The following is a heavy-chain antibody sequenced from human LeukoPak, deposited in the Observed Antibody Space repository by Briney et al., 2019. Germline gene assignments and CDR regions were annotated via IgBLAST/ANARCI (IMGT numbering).Heavy chain of an antibody. CDR2: IIPIFGTA. Sequence: SVKVSCKASGGTFSSYAIGWVRQAPGQGLEWMGGIIPIFGTANYAQKFQGRVTITADESTSTAYMELSSLRSEDTAVYYCASCRGATRTTLGRVAFDIWGQGTMVTVSS. D-gene: IGHD1-1*01. V-gene: IGHV1-69*13. CDR3: ASCRGATRTTLGRVAFDI. J-gene: IGHJ3*02. CDR1: GGTFSSYA.